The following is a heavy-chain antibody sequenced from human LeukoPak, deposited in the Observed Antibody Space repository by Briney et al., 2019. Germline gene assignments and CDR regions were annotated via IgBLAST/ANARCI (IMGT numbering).Heavy chain of an antibody. J-gene: IGHJ4*02. V-gene: IGHV3-23*01. Sequence: GGSLRLSCAASGSTFSSYSMNWVRQAPGKGLEWVSGISGSGGSTYYADSVKGRFTISRDDSKNTLYLQVNSLRAEDTAVYYCARGPYYYDSGAYYSAYYFDHWGQGAQVSVSS. D-gene: IGHD3-22*01. CDR1: GSTFSSYS. CDR3: ARGPYYYDSGAYYSAYYFDH. CDR2: ISGSGGST.